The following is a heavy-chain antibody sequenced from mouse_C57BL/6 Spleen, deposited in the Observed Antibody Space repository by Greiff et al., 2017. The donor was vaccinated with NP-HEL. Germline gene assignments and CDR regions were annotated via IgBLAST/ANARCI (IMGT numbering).Heavy chain of an antibody. CDR1: GFTFSDYG. CDR3: ARRGIYDAYYYAMDY. J-gene: IGHJ4*01. CDR2: ISSGSSTI. D-gene: IGHD2-3*01. V-gene: IGHV5-17*01. Sequence: EVQRVESGGGLVKPGGSLKLSCAASGFTFSDYGMHWVRQAPEKGLEWVAYISSGSSTIYYADTVKGRFTISRDNAKNTLFLQMTSLRSEDTAMYYCARRGIYDAYYYAMDYWGQGTSVTVSS.